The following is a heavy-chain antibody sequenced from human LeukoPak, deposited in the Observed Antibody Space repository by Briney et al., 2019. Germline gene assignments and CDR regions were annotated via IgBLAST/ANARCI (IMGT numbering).Heavy chain of an antibody. Sequence: GESLKISCKGSGYSFATNWIGWVRQMPGKGLEWMGIIYPGDSDTRYSPSFQGQVAISADKSISTAYLQWSSLKASDTAMYYCMRTTYSSSSGYHYYGMDVWGQGTTVTVSS. D-gene: IGHD6-6*01. CDR3: MRTTYSSSSGYHYYGMDV. V-gene: IGHV5-51*01. CDR2: IYPGDSDT. J-gene: IGHJ6*02. CDR1: GYSFATNW.